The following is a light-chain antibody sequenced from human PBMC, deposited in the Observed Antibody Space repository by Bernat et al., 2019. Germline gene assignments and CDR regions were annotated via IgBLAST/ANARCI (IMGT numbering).Light chain of an antibody. J-gene: IGLJ3*02. CDR3: CSYAGSYTFWV. Sequence: QSALTQPASVSGSPGQSVTISCTGTRSDVGAYNYVSWYQQLPGKAPKLMIYDVSNRPSGVPDRFSGSKSGNTASLTISGLQAEDEADYYCCSYAGSYTFWVFGGGTKLTVL. V-gene: IGLV2-11*01. CDR1: RSDVGAYNY. CDR2: DVS.